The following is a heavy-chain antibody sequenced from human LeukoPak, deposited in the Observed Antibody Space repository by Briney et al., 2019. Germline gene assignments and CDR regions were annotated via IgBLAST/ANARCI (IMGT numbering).Heavy chain of an antibody. V-gene: IGHV3-48*03. CDR2: ITSSGSNI. CDR1: GFAFSTYE. D-gene: IGHD3-22*01. J-gene: IGHJ4*02. Sequence: GGSLRLSCAASGFAFSTYEMNWVRQAPGKGLEWVSYITSSGSNIYYADSVKGRFTISRDNAKNSLYLEMNSLRAEDTAVYYCARVAPDYYDPGDYWGQGTLVTVSS. CDR3: ARVAPDYYDPGDY.